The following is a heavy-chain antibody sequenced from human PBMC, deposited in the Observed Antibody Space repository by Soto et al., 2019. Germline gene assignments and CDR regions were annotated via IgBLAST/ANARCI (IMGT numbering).Heavy chain of an antibody. D-gene: IGHD2-15*01. J-gene: IGHJ4*02. CDR1: GYTFTGYA. Sequence: GSVKVSCKASGYTFTGYAMHWVRQAPGQRLEWMGWINAGNGNTKYSQKFQGRVTITRDTSASTAYMELSSLRGDDTAMYYCVKDVVFWPWGQGTLVTVSS. CDR3: VKDVVFWP. CDR2: INAGNGNT. V-gene: IGHV1-3*01.